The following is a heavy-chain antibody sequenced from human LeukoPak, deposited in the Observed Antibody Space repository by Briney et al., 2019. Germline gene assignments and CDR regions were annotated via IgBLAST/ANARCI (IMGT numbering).Heavy chain of an antibody. Sequence: ASVKVSCKASGYTFTSYPISWVRQAPGQGLEWMGWITTYSGNTNYARKLQGRVTMTTDTSTRTAYMDLRGLRSDDTAVYYCARGYDYGDYVGDFDYWGQGTLVTASS. CDR1: GYTFTSYP. J-gene: IGHJ4*02. D-gene: IGHD4-17*01. CDR2: ITTYSGNT. CDR3: ARGYDYGDYVGDFDY. V-gene: IGHV1-18*01.